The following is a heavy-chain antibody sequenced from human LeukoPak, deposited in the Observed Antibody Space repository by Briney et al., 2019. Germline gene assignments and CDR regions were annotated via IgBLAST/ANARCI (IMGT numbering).Heavy chain of an antibody. D-gene: IGHD5-18*01. V-gene: IGHV1-2*02. CDR3: ARELSGGYSYGYDY. CDR2: INPNSGGT. Sequence: ASVKVSCKASGYTFTGYYMHWVRQAPGQGLVWMGWINPNSGGTNYAQKFQGRVTMTRDTSISTAYMELSRLRSDDTAVYYCARELSGGYSYGYDYWGQGTLVTVSS. J-gene: IGHJ4*02. CDR1: GYTFTGYY.